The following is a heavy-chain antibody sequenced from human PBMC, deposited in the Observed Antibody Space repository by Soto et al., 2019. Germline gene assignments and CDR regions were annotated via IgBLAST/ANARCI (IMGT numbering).Heavy chain of an antibody. D-gene: IGHD2-15*01. CDR2: IYYSGST. J-gene: IGHJ4*02. V-gene: IGHV4-59*01. Sequence: PSETLSLTCTVSGGSISSYCWSWIRQPPGKGLEWIGYIYYSGSTNYNPSLKSRVTISVDTSKNQFSLKLSSVTAADTAVYYCASWGWEYCSGGSCYAFDYWGQGTLVTVSS. CDR3: ASWGWEYCSGGSCYAFDY. CDR1: GGSISSYC.